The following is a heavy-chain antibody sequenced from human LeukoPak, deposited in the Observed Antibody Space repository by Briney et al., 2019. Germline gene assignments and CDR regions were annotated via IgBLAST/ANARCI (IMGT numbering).Heavy chain of an antibody. CDR1: GFIFRNYW. CDR2: INHDGGDK. J-gene: IGHJ4*02. CDR3: AITGGPTVTAFDL. V-gene: IGHV3-7*02. Sequence: PGGTLRLSCVASGFIFRNYWMSWVRQAPGKGLEWVANINHDGGDKNYVASVKGRFTLSRDNAKSSLYLQMNSLRVEDTAVYYCAITGGPTVTAFDLWGQGILVTVSS. D-gene: IGHD4-17*01.